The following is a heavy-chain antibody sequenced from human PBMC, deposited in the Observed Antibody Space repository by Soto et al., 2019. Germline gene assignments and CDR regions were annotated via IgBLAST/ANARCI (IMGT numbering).Heavy chain of an antibody. J-gene: IGHJ6*02. CDR2: IIPIFGTA. D-gene: IGHD1-7*01. CDR3: AETTFTDYYYYGMDV. Sequence: SVKVSCKASGGTFSSYAISWVRQASRQGLEWMGGIIPIFGTANYAQKFQGRVTITADESTSTAYMELSSLRSEDTAVYYCAETTFTDYYYYGMDVWGQGTTVTVSS. V-gene: IGHV1-69*13. CDR1: GGTFSSYA.